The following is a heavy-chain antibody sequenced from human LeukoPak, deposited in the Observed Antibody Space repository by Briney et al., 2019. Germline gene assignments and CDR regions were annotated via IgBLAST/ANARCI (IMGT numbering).Heavy chain of an antibody. J-gene: IGHJ4*02. Sequence: GGSLRLSGAASGFTFSSYAMSWVRQAPGKGLEWVSAISGDSDTTYYAGSVKGRFTIFRDTSKNVLYLQMNSLRAEDTAVYYCARSRGPNTFGGVHDYWGQGTLVTVSS. D-gene: IGHD3-16*01. CDR3: ARSRGPNTFGGVHDY. CDR1: GFTFSSYA. CDR2: ISGDSDTT. V-gene: IGHV3-23*01.